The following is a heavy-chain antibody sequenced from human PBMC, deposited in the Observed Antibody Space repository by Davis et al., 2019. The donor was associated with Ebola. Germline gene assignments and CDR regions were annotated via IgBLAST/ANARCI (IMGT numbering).Heavy chain of an antibody. V-gene: IGHV4-34*01. J-gene: IGHJ6*02. CDR2: INHSGST. D-gene: IGHD6-19*01. CDR1: GGSFSGYY. CDR3: AGRIAVTSTRSPRYGMYV. Sequence: MPSETLSLTCAVYGGSFSGYYWSWIRQPPGKGLEWIGEINHSGSTNYNPSLKSRVTISVDTSKNQFPLKLSSVTAADTAVYYCAGRIAVTSTRSPRYGMYVWGQGTTVTVSS.